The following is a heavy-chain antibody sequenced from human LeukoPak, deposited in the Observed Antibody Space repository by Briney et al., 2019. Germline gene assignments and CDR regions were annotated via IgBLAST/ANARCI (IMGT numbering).Heavy chain of an antibody. D-gene: IGHD2-8*01. CDR3: ARGDCTNGVCYIDY. V-gene: IGHV4-31*03. J-gene: IGHJ4*02. CDR1: GGSISSGGYY. Sequence: SQTLSLTCTVSGGSISSGGYYWSWIRQHPGKGLEWIGYIYYSGSTYYNPSLKSRVTISVDTSKNQFSLKLSSVTAADTAVCYCARGDCTNGVCYIDYWGQGTLVTVSS. CDR2: IYYSGST.